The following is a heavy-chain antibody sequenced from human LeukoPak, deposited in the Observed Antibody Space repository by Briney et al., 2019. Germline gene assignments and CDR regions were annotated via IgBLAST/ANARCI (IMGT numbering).Heavy chain of an antibody. Sequence: PGGSLRLSCGASGFTFSSYDMHWVRRAPGKGLGWVAGIRYDGRHTYHADSVKGRFTISRDNSKNTLYLQMGSLKTEDTAVYYCASGLRGWSYWGQGTQVAVSS. D-gene: IGHD6-19*01. CDR2: IRYDGRHT. CDR1: GFTFSSYD. J-gene: IGHJ4*02. V-gene: IGHV3-30*03. CDR3: ASGLRGWSY.